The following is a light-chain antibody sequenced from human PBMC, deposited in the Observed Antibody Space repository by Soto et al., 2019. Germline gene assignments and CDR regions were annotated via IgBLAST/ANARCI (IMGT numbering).Light chain of an antibody. Sequence: SYELTQPLSVSVAPGQTTTIACGGSGIGSKNVQWYQQKEGQAPVLVIYRDTNRPSGIPERFSGSNSGNTATLTISGAQAGDEADYYCQVWDSGTFVIFGGGTKRTVL. J-gene: IGLJ2*01. CDR3: QVWDSGTFVI. CDR1: GIGSKN. CDR2: RDT. V-gene: IGLV3-9*01.